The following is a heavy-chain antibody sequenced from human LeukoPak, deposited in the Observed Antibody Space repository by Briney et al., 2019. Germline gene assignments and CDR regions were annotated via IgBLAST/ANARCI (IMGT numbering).Heavy chain of an antibody. V-gene: IGHV3-74*01. D-gene: IGHD6-6*01. J-gene: IGHJ3*02. Sequence: GGSLRLSCAASGFTFSSYWMHWVRQAPGKGLVWVSRISTDGSSTNSADSVKGRLTISRDNAKNTLYLQMNSLRAEDTAVYYCVREYSSSSGRAFDMWGQGAMVTVSP. CDR2: ISTDGSST. CDR1: GFTFSSYW. CDR3: VREYSSSSGRAFDM.